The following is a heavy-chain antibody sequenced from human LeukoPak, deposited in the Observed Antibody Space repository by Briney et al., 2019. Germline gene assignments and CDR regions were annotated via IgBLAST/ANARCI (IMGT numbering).Heavy chain of an antibody. D-gene: IGHD3-10*01. J-gene: IGHJ5*02. Sequence: ASVKVSCKASGYTFTKYHLHWVRQAPGQGLEWMGIINPSGGSTSYAQKFQDRVTMTRDTSTSTVYIELSSLRSEDTAVYYCARDPSGLLWFGEFQKWFDPWGQGTLVTVSS. V-gene: IGHV1-46*01. CDR2: INPSGGST. CDR3: ARDPSGLLWFGEFQKWFDP. CDR1: GYTFTKYH.